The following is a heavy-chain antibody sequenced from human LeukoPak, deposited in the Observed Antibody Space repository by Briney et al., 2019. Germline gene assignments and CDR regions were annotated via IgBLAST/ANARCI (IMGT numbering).Heavy chain of an antibody. Sequence: SETLSLTCSVSGGSINSRPYYWGWIRQPPGKGLEWIAYIYYSGSPNYSPSLKSRVTISIDTSKNQFSLKLSSVTAADTAVYYCVTYPFRGDTHYFDYWSQGILVTVSS. CDR3: VTYPFRGDTHYFDY. D-gene: IGHD3-10*01. J-gene: IGHJ4*02. CDR1: GGSINSRPYY. CDR2: IYYSGSP. V-gene: IGHV4-61*01.